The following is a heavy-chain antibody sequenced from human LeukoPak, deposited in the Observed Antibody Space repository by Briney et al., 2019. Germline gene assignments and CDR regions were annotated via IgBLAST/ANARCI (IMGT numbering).Heavy chain of an antibody. D-gene: IGHD6-19*01. CDR1: GDSVSSNSAA. CDR3: ARSDSGWIDF. J-gene: IGHJ4*02. V-gene: IGHV6-1*01. Sequence: SQTLSLTCAISGDSVSSNSAAWNWIRQSPSRGLEWLGRTYYRPKWYNDYAVSVKGRITVNPDKSKNQFYLQLNSVTPEDTAVYYCARSDSGWIDFWGQGTVVSVSS. CDR2: TYYRPKWYN.